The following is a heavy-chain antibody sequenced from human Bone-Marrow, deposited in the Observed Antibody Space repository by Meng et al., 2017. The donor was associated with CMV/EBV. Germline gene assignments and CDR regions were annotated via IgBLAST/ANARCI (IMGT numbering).Heavy chain of an antibody. D-gene: IGHD6-13*01. J-gene: IGHJ6*02. CDR1: GLTFIGFW. CDR3: ARGGAGTDGMDV. V-gene: IGHV3-7*04. Sequence: GESLRLSCEASGLTFIGFWMSWVRQAPGKGLEWVANIKEDGSEKHYVDAVKGRFTISRDNAKNSLYLQMNSLRAEDTAVYYCARGGAGTDGMDVWGQGTMVTVSS. CDR2: IKEDGSEK.